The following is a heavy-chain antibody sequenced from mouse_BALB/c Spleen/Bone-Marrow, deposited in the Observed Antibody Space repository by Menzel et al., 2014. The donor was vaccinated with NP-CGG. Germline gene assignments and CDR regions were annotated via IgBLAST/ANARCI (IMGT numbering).Heavy chain of an antibody. J-gene: IGHJ4*01. CDR3: ARGDLYYGNLYAMDY. Sequence: QVQLQHSGAELVRPGTSVKVSCKASGYAFTNYLIEWIKKRPGQGLEWIGVINPGSGGTNYNEKFKGKATLTADKSSSTAYMQLSSLTSDDSAVYFCARGDLYYGNLYAMDYWGQGTSVTVSS. CDR2: INPGSGGT. CDR1: GYAFTNYL. V-gene: IGHV1-54*01. D-gene: IGHD2-1*01.